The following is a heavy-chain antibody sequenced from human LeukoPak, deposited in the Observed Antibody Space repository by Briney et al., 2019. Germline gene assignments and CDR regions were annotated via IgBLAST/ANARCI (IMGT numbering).Heavy chain of an antibody. CDR2: ISAYNGNT. J-gene: IGHJ6*02. D-gene: IGHD1-20*01. CDR1: GYTFTSYG. CDR3: AGNRYNWNDGEYYYYGMDV. V-gene: IGHV1-18*01. Sequence: LGASVKVSCKASGYTFTSYGISWVRQAPGQGLEWMGWISAYNGNTNYAQKLQGRVTMTTDTSTSTAYMELRSLRSDDTAVYYCAGNRYNWNDGEYYYYGMDVWGQGTTVTVSS.